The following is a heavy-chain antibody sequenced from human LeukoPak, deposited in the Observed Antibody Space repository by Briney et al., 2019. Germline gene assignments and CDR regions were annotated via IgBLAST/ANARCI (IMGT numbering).Heavy chain of an antibody. D-gene: IGHD6-13*01. J-gene: IGHJ6*02. CDR2: ISSSGSTI. CDR3: ARDDPPWQQLVQGPYYYGMDV. CDR1: GFTFSSYE. V-gene: IGHV3-48*03. Sequence: GGSLRLSCAASGFTFSSYEMNWVRQAPGKGLEWVSYISSSGSTIYYADSVKGRFTISRDNAKNSLYLQMNSLRAEDTAVYYCARDDPPWQQLVQGPYYYGMDVWGQGTTVIVSS.